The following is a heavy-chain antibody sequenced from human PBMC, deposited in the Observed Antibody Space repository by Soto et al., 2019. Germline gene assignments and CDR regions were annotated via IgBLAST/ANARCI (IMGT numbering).Heavy chain of an antibody. D-gene: IGHD6-19*01. CDR2: ISGSGRST. Sequence: EVQLLESGGRLVQPGGSLRLSCAASGFTFSSYAMNWVRQAPGKGLEWVSAISGSGRSTDYADSVEGRFTISRDNSKNTPYPQMSSRRAEDTAVNYCAKAGGIAVPGSHLDYWGQGTLVTVSS. V-gene: IGHV3-23*01. CDR3: AKAGGIAVPGSHLDY. CDR1: GFTFSSYA. J-gene: IGHJ4*02.